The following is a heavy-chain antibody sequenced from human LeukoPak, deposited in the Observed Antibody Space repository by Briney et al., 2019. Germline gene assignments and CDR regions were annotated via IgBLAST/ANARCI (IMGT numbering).Heavy chain of an antibody. CDR3: ARGPAPYYFDY. CDR1: GGSISSCGYY. CDR2: IYYSGST. Sequence: PSQTLSLTCTVSGGSISSCGYYWSWIRPHPGKGLEWIGYIYYSGSTYYNPSLKSRVTISVDRSKNQFALKLSSVTAADTAVYYCARGPAPYYFDYWGQGTLVTVSS. D-gene: IGHD2-2*01. J-gene: IGHJ4*02. V-gene: IGHV4-31*03.